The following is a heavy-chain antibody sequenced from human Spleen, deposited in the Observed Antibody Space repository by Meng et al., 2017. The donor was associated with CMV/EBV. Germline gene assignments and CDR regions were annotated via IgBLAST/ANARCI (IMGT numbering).Heavy chain of an antibody. CDR2: IYWNDDK. CDR3: AHRKQQLVLDY. V-gene: IGHV2-5*01. CDR1: GFSLSSSGVG. Sequence: TFSGFSLSSSGVGVGWIRQPPGKALEWLALIYWNDDKRYSPSLKSRLTITKDTSKNQVVLTMTNMDPVDTATYYCAHRKQQLVLDYWGQGTLVTVSS. J-gene: IGHJ4*02. D-gene: IGHD6-13*01.